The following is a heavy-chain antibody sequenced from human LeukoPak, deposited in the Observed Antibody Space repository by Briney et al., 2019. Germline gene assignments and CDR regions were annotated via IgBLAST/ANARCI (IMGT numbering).Heavy chain of an antibody. D-gene: IGHD4-11*01. Sequence: GGSLRLSCAASGFTFSSYSMNWVRQAPGKGLEGVSSISSSSSYIYYADSVKGRFTISRDNAKNSLYLQMNSLRAEDTAVYYCAREPYSNYEYFDYWGQGTLVTVSS. CDR1: GFTFSSYS. V-gene: IGHV3-21*01. CDR3: AREPYSNYEYFDY. CDR2: ISSSSSYI. J-gene: IGHJ4*02.